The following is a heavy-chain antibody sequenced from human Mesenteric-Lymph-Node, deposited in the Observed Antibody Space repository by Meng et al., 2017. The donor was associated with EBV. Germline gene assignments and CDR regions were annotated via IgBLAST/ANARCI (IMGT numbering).Heavy chain of an antibody. CDR1: GGSFSSGAYY. CDR2: IYYGAPT. Sequence: QVQVQESGPGLVKPSQTRSLPCAVSGGSFSSGAYYWSWLRQPPGKGLEWIGNIYYGAPTYYNPSLKSRVTISVDTSRNQFSLKLSSVTAADTAVYYCASRDFGENWFDPWGQGTLVTVFS. V-gene: IGHV4-30-4*01. CDR3: ASRDFGENWFDP. D-gene: IGHD3-10*01. J-gene: IGHJ5*02.